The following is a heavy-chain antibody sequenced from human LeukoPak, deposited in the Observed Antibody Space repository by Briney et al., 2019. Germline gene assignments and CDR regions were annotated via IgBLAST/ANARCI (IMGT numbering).Heavy chain of an antibody. Sequence: GASVKVSCKASGYTFKNYDINWVRQATGQELEWMGWMNPNSGNTGFAQKFQDRVSMTMGTSINTAYMELTSLRSGDTAVYYCARATPGGLHGYSFDYWGQGTLVTVSS. D-gene: IGHD5-24*01. CDR2: MNPNSGNT. V-gene: IGHV1-8*02. CDR3: ARATPGGLHGYSFDY. CDR1: GYTFKNYD. J-gene: IGHJ4*02.